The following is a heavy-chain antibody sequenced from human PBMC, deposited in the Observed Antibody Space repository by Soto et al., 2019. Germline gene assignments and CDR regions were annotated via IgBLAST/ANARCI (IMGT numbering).Heavy chain of an antibody. V-gene: IGHV3-48*02. D-gene: IGHD3-3*01. CDR1: GFTFSSYS. CDR2: ISSSSSTI. CDR3: ARDRYYELWSGHQPLNWFDP. J-gene: IGHJ5*02. Sequence: GGSLRLSCAASGFTFSSYSMNWVRQAPGKGLEWVSYISSSSSTIYYADSVKGRFTISRDNAKNSLYLQMNSLRDEDTAVYYCARDRYYELWSGHQPLNWFDPWGQGTLVTVSS.